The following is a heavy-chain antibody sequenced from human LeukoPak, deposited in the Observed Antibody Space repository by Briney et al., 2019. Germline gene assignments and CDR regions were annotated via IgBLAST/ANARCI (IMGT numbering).Heavy chain of an antibody. D-gene: IGHD6-6*01. V-gene: IGHV3-49*03. J-gene: IGHJ5*02. CDR1: GFTFGDYA. CDR3: TRGIAARPLVGGDWFDP. Sequence: GGSLRLSCTASGFTFGDYAMSWFRQAPGKGLEWVGFIRSKAYGGTTEYAASVKGRFTISRDDSKSIAYLQMNSLKTEDTAVYYCTRGIAARPLVGGDWFDPWGQGTLVTVSS. CDR2: IRSKAYGGTT.